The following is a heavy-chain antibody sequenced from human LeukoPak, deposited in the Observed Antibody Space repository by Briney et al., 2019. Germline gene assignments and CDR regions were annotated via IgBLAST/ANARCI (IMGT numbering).Heavy chain of an antibody. CDR1: GGSISSSNW. CDR2: IYHSGST. J-gene: IGHJ4*02. V-gene: IGHV4-4*02. CDR3: ARHELRGREAAAPPKY. D-gene: IGHD6-13*01. Sequence: PSETLSLTCAVSGGSISSSNWWSWVRQPPGKGLEWIGEIYHSGSTNYNPSLKSRVTISVDTSKNQFSLKLSSVTAADTAVYYCARHELRGREAAAPPKYWGQGTLVTVSS.